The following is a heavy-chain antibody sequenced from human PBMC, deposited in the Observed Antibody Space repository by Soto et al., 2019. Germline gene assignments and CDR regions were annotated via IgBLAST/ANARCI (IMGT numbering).Heavy chain of an antibody. Sequence: QVQLQESGPGLVKPSGTLSLTCAVSGGSISSSNWWSWVRQPPGKGLEWIGEIYHSGSTNYNPSLKRRVTISLDKSKNQSSLKLSSVTAADTAVYYCARHATRTHYFDYWGQGTLVTVSS. V-gene: IGHV4-4*02. CDR1: GGSISSSNW. CDR3: ARHATRTHYFDY. CDR2: IYHSGST. J-gene: IGHJ4*02.